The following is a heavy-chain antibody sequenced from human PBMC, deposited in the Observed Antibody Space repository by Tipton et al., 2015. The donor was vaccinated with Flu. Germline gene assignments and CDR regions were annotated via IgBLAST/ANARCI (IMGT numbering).Heavy chain of an antibody. CDR1: GYSISSGYY. J-gene: IGHJ4*02. CDR3: ARVKSGARDYFDY. D-gene: IGHD1-26*01. V-gene: IGHV4-38-2*01. CDR2: IYHSGST. Sequence: TLSLTCAVSGYSISSGYYWGWIRQPPREGLEWIGSIYHSGSTYYNPSLKGRVTISVDTSKNQFSLKLSSVTAADTAVYYCARVKSGARDYFDYWGQGTLVTVSS.